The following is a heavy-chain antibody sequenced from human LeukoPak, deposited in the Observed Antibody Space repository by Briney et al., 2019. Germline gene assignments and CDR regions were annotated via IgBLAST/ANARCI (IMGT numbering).Heavy chain of an antibody. Sequence: PGWSLRLSCTASEFTFSSYAMNWVRQAPGKGLEWVSAIGGGGGSTFYADSVKGRFTISRDNSKNTLYLQMNSLRAEDTALYYCAKSHCTTTSCRGNYFDYWGQGTLVTVSS. CDR1: EFTFSSYA. D-gene: IGHD2-2*01. V-gene: IGHV3-23*01. CDR2: IGGGGGST. J-gene: IGHJ4*02. CDR3: AKSHCTTTSCRGNYFDY.